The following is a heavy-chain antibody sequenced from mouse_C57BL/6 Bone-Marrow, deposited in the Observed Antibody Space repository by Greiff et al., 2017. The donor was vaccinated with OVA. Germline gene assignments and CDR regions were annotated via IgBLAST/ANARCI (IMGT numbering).Heavy chain of an antibody. J-gene: IGHJ2*01. Sequence: VQLQQSGPELVKPGASVKISCKASGYTFTDYYMNWVKQSHGKSLEWIGDINPNNGGTSYNQKFKGKATLTVDKSSSTAYMELRSLTSEDSAVYYCAREYDVGYWGQGTTLTVSS. V-gene: IGHV1-26*01. CDR1: GYTFTDYY. CDR2: INPNNGGT. CDR3: AREYDVGY. D-gene: IGHD2-14*01.